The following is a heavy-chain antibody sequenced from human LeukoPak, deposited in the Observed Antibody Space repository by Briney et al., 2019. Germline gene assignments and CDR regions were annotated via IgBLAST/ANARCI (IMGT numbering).Heavy chain of an antibody. CDR2: INSDGSST. CDR3: ARDYHGDWFDP. J-gene: IGHJ5*02. V-gene: IGHV3-74*01. CDR1: GFTVSSYW. Sequence: GGSLRLSCAASGFTVSSYWMHWVRQAPGKGLVWVSRINSDGSSTSYADSVKGRFTISRDNAKNTLYLQMNSLRAEDTAVYYCARDYHGDWFDPWGQGTLVTVSS. D-gene: IGHD4-17*01.